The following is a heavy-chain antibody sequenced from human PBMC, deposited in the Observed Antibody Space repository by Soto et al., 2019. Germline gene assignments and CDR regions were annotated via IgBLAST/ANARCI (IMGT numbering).Heavy chain of an antibody. CDR2: IYHSGST. J-gene: IGHJ6*02. CDR1: GGSISSSNW. V-gene: IGHV4-4*02. Sequence: QVQLQESGPGLVKPSGTLSLTCAVSGGSISSSNWWSWVRQPPGKGLEWIGEIYHSGSTNYNPSLKSRVTIAVYKSKNQFSLKLSSVTAADTAVYYCARGFERDSYYYYGMDVWGQGTTVTVSS. CDR3: ARGFERDSYYYYGMDV. D-gene: IGHD3-16*01.